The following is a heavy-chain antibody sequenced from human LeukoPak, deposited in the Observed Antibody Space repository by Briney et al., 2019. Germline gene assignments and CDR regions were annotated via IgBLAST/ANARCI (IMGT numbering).Heavy chain of an antibody. CDR3: ARPKWGVTEVYFDY. D-gene: IGHD2-21*02. J-gene: IGHJ4*02. CDR1: GGTFTSYA. V-gene: IGHV1-69*13. Sequence: SVKVSCKASGGTFTSYAISWVRQAPGHGLEWMGGIIPIFGTANYAQKFQGRVTITADESTSTAYMELSSLRSEDTAVYYCARPKWGVTEVYFDYWGQGTLVTVSS. CDR2: IIPIFGTA.